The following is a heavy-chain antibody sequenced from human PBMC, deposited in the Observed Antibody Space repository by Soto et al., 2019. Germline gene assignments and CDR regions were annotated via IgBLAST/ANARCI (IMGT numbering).Heavy chain of an antibody. Sequence: EVQLVESGGGLVKPGGSLRLSCAASGFTFSSYSMNWVRQAQGKGLEWVSSISSSSSYIYYADSVKGRFTISRDNAKNSLYLQMNSLRAEDTAVYYCAREGPEMATITVDYWGQGTLVTVSS. J-gene: IGHJ4*02. CDR2: ISSSSSYI. V-gene: IGHV3-21*01. CDR3: AREGPEMATITVDY. CDR1: GFTFSSYS. D-gene: IGHD5-12*01.